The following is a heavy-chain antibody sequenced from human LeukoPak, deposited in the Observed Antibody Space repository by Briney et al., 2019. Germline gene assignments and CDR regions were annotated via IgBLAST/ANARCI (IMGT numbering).Heavy chain of an antibody. Sequence: GGSLRLSCAASGFTFSSYWMHWVRQAPGKGLVWVSRINSDGSSTSYADSVKGRFTISRDNAKNTLYLQMNSLRAVDTAVYYCARDQVYSYGYYDYWGQGTLVTVSS. CDR2: INSDGSST. CDR3: ARDQVYSYGYYDY. V-gene: IGHV3-74*01. J-gene: IGHJ4*02. CDR1: GFTFSSYW. D-gene: IGHD5-18*01.